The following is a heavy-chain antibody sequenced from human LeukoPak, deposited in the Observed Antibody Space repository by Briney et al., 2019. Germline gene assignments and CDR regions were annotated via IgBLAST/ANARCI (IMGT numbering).Heavy chain of an antibody. CDR2: IYYSGST. V-gene: IGHV4-39*01. Sequence: SETLSLTCTVSGXSISSGSYYWGWIRQPPGKGLEWIGSIYYSGSTYYNPSLKSRVTISVDTSKNQFSLKLSSVTAADTAVYYCARRRRVDDFWSGYYTGLFDYWGQGTLVTVSS. J-gene: IGHJ4*02. CDR3: ARRRRVDDFWSGYYTGLFDY. CDR1: GXSISSGSYY. D-gene: IGHD3-3*01.